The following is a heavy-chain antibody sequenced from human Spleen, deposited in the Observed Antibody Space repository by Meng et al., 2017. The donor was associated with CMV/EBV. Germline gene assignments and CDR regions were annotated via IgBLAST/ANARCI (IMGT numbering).Heavy chain of an antibody. CDR1: GFTLTNYG. V-gene: IGHV3-23*01. CDR2: ISGGHGIT. D-gene: IGHD1-26*01. Sequence: SGFTLTNYGTAWVRQAPGKGLEWVSGISGGHGITYYADSVKGRFTISRDNSKNTLYLQMNSLRAEDTAVYYCSKGASGGTYYYYDYWGQGTLVTVSS. J-gene: IGHJ4*02. CDR3: SKGASGGTYYYYDY.